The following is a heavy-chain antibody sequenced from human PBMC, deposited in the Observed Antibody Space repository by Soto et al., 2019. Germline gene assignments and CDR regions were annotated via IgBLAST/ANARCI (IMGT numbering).Heavy chain of an antibody. CDR2: INSGSNDI. Sequence: EVQLVESGGGLVKPGGSLRLSCAASGFTFGRYIMNWVRQAPGRGLEWVSSINSGSNDIHYADSVKGRFTFSRDNAKNSLYLQMINLRAEDTPVYYCAKRLWFGEFLQPPDYYMDDWGKGTTVTVSS. CDR1: GFTFGRYI. CDR3: AKRLWFGEFLQPPDYYMDD. D-gene: IGHD3-10*01. J-gene: IGHJ6*03. V-gene: IGHV3-21*02.